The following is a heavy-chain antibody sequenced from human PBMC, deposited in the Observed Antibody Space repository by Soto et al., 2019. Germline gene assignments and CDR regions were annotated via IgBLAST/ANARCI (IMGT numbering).Heavy chain of an antibody. V-gene: IGHV1-2*04. CDR2: INPNSGGT. Sequence: ASVKVSCKASGYTFTGYYMHWVRQAPGQGLEWMGWINPNSGGTNYAQKFQGWVTMTRDTSISTAYMELSRLRSDDTAVYYCARVNGVATSRASDAFDIWGQGTMVTVSS. J-gene: IGHJ3*02. CDR3: ARVNGVATSRASDAFDI. CDR1: GYTFTGYY. D-gene: IGHD5-12*01.